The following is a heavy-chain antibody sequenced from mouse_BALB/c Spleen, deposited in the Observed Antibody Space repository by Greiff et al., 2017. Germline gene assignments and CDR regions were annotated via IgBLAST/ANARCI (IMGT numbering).Heavy chain of an antibody. V-gene: IGHV14-3*02. CDR3: ARWGYGALAY. D-gene: IGHD1-1*02. CDR2: IDPANGNT. Sequence: EVMLVESGAELVKPGASVKLSCTASGFNIKDTYMHWVKQRPEQGLEWIGRIDPANGNTKYDPKFQGKATITADTSSNTAYLQLSSLTSEDTAVYYCARWGYGALAYWGQGTLVTVSA. J-gene: IGHJ3*01. CDR1: GFNIKDTY.